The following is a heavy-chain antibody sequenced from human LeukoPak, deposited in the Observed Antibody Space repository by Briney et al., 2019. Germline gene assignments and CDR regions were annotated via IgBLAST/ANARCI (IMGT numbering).Heavy chain of an antibody. Sequence: GGSLRLSCAASGFTLTSDSMNWVRQAPGKGLEWISYISSGATTTYYADSVKGRFTISRDNAGNSLYLQINSLRVDDTAVYYCAKGTAGAKYWGQGTLVIVSS. CDR3: AKGTAGAKY. J-gene: IGHJ4*02. D-gene: IGHD1-26*01. CDR1: GFTLTSDS. CDR2: ISSGATTT. V-gene: IGHV3-48*04.